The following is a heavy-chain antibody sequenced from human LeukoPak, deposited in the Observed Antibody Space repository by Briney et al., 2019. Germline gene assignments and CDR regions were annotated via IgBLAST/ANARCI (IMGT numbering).Heavy chain of an antibody. CDR3: AKHYYDSSGYHDDAFDI. CDR1: GFTFSSYA. D-gene: IGHD3-22*01. V-gene: IGHV3-23*01. CDR2: ISGSGGST. Sequence: GGSLRLSCAASGFTFSSYAMSWVRQAPGKGLEWVSAISGSGGSTYYADSVKGRFTISRDNSKNTLYLQMNSLRAEDTAVYYCAKHYYDSSGYHDDAFDIWGQGTMVAVSS. J-gene: IGHJ3*02.